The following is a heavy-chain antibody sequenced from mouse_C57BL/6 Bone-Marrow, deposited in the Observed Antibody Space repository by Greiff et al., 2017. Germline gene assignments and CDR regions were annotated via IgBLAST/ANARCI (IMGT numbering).Heavy chain of an antibody. Sequence: QVQLKQSGAELVRPGASVKLSCKASGYTFTDYYINWVKQRPGQGLEWIARIYPGSGNTYYNEKFKGKATLTAEKSSSTAYMQLSSLTSEDSAVYFCARGGGYSYFDYWGQGTTLTVSS. V-gene: IGHV1-76*01. CDR2: IYPGSGNT. CDR3: ARGGGYSYFDY. J-gene: IGHJ2*01. CDR1: GYTFTDYY. D-gene: IGHD2-3*01.